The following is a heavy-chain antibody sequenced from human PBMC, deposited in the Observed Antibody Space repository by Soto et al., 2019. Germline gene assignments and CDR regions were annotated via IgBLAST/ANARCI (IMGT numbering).Heavy chain of an antibody. V-gene: IGHV1-69*13. CDR2: IIPIFGTA. Sequence: SVKVSCKASGGTFSSYAISWVRQAPGQGFEWMGGIIPIFGTANYAQKFQGRVTITADESTSTAYMELSSLRSEDTAVYYCAREYSHCSSTSCYDYNWFDPWGQGTTVTVSS. CDR1: GGTFSSYA. CDR3: AREYSHCSSTSCYDYNWFDP. D-gene: IGHD2-2*01. J-gene: IGHJ5*01.